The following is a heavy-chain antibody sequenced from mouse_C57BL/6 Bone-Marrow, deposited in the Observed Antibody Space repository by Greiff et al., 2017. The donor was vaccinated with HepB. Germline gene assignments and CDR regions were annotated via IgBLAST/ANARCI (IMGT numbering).Heavy chain of an antibody. Sequence: DVKLQESGGGLVQPGESLKLSCESNEYEFPSHDMSWVRKTPEKRLELVAAINSDGGSTYYPDTMERRFIISRDNTKKTLYLQMSSLRSEDTALYYCARLREMVTYSYWYFDVWGTGTTVTVSS. J-gene: IGHJ1*03. CDR2: INSDGGST. V-gene: IGHV5-2*01. CDR1: EYEFPSHD. D-gene: IGHD2-3*01. CDR3: ARLREMVTYSYWYFDV.